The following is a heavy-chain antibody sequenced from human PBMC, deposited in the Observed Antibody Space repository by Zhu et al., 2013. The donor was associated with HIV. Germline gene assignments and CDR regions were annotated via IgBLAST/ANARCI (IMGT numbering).Heavy chain of an antibody. Sequence: QVQLVQSGAEVKKPGSSVKVSCKASGGTFSSYAISWVRQAPGQGLEWMGGIIPIFGTANYAQKFQGRVTITADESTSTAYMELSSLRSEDTAVYYCASGCSSTSCYPYYYYYGMDVWGQGTTVTVSS. CDR2: IIPIFGTA. V-gene: IGHV1-69*01. CDR1: GGTFSSYA. J-gene: IGHJ6*02. CDR3: ASGCSSTSCYPYYYYYGMDV. D-gene: IGHD2-2*01.